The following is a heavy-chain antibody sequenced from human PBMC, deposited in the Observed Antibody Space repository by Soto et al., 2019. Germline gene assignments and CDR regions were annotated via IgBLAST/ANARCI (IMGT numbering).Heavy chain of an antibody. CDR2: IYYSGST. D-gene: IGHD3-22*01. Sequence: SETLSLTCTFSGCSISSYYWSWIRQPPGEGLEWIGYIYYSGSTNYNPSLKSRVTISVDTSKNQFSLKLSSVTAADTAVYYCARDNGRENYYDSSGYWYYFDYWGQGTLVTVSS. V-gene: IGHV4-59*01. J-gene: IGHJ4*02. CDR1: GCSISSYY. CDR3: ARDNGRENYYDSSGYWYYFDY.